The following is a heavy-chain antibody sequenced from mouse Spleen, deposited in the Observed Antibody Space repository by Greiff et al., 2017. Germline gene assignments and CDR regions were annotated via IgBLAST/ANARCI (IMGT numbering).Heavy chain of an antibody. Sequence: EVQLVESGGGLVKPGGSLKLSCAASGFTFSSYAMSWVRQSPEKRLEWVAEISSGGSYTYYPDTVTGRFTISRDNAKNTLYLEMSSLRSEDTAMYYCARQQLGLRRYFDVWGAGTTVTVSS. CDR1: GFTFSSYA. CDR3: ARQQLGLRRYFDV. D-gene: IGHD3-1*01. J-gene: IGHJ1*01. CDR2: ISSGGSYT. V-gene: IGHV5-9-4*01.